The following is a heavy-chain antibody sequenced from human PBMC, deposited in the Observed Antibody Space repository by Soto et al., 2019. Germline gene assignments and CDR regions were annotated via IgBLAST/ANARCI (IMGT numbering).Heavy chain of an antibody. CDR2: IYYSGST. J-gene: IGHJ4*02. Sequence: QLQLQESGPGLVKPSETLSLTCTVSGGSISSSSYYWGWIRQPPGKGLEWIGSIYYSGSTYYNPSLKSRVTIPVDTSKNQFSLKLSSVTAADTAVYYCASWIQLWPPDYYFDYWGQGTLVTVSS. D-gene: IGHD5-18*01. CDR1: GGSISSSSYY. V-gene: IGHV4-39*01. CDR3: ASWIQLWPPDYYFDY.